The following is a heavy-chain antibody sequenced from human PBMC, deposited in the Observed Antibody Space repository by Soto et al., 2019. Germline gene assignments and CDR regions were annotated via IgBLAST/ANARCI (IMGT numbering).Heavy chain of an antibody. D-gene: IGHD3-3*01. CDR2: IYYSGST. CDR1: GGSISSGDYY. CDR3: ARDGSRSLPYGIDV. V-gene: IGHV4-30-4*01. Sequence: PSETLSLTCTVSGGSISSGDYYWSWIRQPPGKGLEWIGYIYYSGSTYYNPSLKSRVTISVDTSKNQFSLKLSSVTAADTAVYYCARDGSRSLPYGIDVWGQGTTVTVSS. J-gene: IGHJ6*02.